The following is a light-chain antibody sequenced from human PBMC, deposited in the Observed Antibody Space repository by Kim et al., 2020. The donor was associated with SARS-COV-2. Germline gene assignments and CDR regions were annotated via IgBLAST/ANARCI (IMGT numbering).Light chain of an antibody. CDR2: DAS. V-gene: IGKV3-11*01. Sequence: SLSPGKRATLSCRASQSVSSYLAWYQQKPGQAPRLLIYDASSRATGIPARFSGSGSGTDFTLTISSLEPEDFAVYYCQQRSNWLTFGGGTKVDIK. CDR1: QSVSSY. CDR3: QQRSNWLT. J-gene: IGKJ4*01.